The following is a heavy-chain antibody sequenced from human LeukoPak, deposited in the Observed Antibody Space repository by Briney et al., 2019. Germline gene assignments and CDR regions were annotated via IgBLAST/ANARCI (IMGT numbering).Heavy chain of an antibody. CDR2: ISAGGTLT. CDR1: GFSFSSYE. Sequence: GGSLRLSCAASGFSFSSYEMNWVRQAPGKGLEWISYISAGGTLTHYADSVEGRFTISRDNAKNSLYLQMNSLRGEDTAVYYCARDGTPIYSSGWVYMDVWGKGTTVTISS. D-gene: IGHD6-25*01. CDR3: ARDGTPIYSSGWVYMDV. V-gene: IGHV3-48*03. J-gene: IGHJ6*04.